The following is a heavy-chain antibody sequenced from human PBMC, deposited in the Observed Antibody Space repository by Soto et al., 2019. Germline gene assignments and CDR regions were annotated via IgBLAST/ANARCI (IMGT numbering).Heavy chain of an antibody. Sequence: PGGSLRLSCAASGFTFCSHAISWVRQAPGKGLEWISSISAGSEGSYYADSVKGRFTISRDNSKNTLYLQMNSMRAEDTAVYYCAKDRVLMVYASDAFDIWGQGTMVTVSS. V-gene: IGHV3-23*01. CDR3: AKDRVLMVYASDAFDI. J-gene: IGHJ3*02. CDR2: ISAGSEGS. D-gene: IGHD2-8*01. CDR1: GFTFCSHA.